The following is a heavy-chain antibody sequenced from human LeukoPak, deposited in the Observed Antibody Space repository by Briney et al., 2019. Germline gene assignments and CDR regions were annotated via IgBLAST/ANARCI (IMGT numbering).Heavy chain of an antibody. D-gene: IGHD3-3*01. CDR3: ARRRLGVGVDY. CDR2: IYHSGST. Sequence: SQTLSLTCTVSGGSISSGGYYWSWIRQPPGKGLEWIGYIYHSGSTYYNPSLKSRVTISVDRSKNQFSLKLSSVTAADTAVYYCARRRLGVGVDYWGQGTLVTVSS. CDR1: GGSISSGGYY. J-gene: IGHJ4*02. V-gene: IGHV4-30-2*01.